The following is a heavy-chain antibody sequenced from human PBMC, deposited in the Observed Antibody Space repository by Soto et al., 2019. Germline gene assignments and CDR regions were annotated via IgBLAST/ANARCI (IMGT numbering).Heavy chain of an antibody. V-gene: IGHV3-23*01. CDR1: GFTFSDYA. CDR3: AKSFCSSSSCFFLWVDP. CDR2: ISGTGVPT. D-gene: IGHD2-2*01. Sequence: EVQLLESGGGLVQPGGSLRLSCAASGFTFSDYAMSWVRQAPGKGLECLSLISGTGVPTPYAGSVKGRFSVSRDNSKNTLFLEMNDLRVDDTAIYYCAKSFCSSSSCFFLWVDPWGPGTLVTVSS. J-gene: IGHJ5*02.